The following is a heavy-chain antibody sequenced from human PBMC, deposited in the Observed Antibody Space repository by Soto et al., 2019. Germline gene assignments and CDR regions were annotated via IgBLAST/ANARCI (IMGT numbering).Heavy chain of an antibody. J-gene: IGHJ4*02. V-gene: IGHV4-31*03. D-gene: IGHD3-10*01. CDR3: ARAVYGSGSYNLGY. CDR2: IYYSGST. CDR1: GGSISSGGYY. Sequence: QVQLQESGPGLVKPSQTLSLTCTVSGGSISSGGYYWSWIRQHPGKGLEWIGYIYYSGSTYYNPSLHSRVTTSVDTSNHQFALKLSSVTAADTAVYYCARAVYGSGSYNLGYWGQGTPVTVSS.